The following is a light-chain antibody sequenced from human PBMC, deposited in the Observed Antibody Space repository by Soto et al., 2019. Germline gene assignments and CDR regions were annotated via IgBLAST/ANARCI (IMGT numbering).Light chain of an antibody. J-gene: IGLJ7*01. Sequence: QSALTQPASVSGSPGQSITISCTGTSSDVGGYNLVSWYQQHPGKAPKLMISEVSKRLSVISDRFSGSKSGSTASLTISGLQAEDEADYYCCSYAGTSTHTVFGGGTQVTVL. CDR3: CSYAGTSTHTV. CDR1: SSDVGGYNL. CDR2: EVS. V-gene: IGLV2-23*02.